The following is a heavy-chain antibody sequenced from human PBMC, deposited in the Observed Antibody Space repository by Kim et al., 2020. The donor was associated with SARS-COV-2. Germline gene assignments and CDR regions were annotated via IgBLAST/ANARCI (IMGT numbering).Heavy chain of an antibody. J-gene: IGHJ4*02. V-gene: IGHV3-7*03. CDR2: IKQDGGEK. CDR3: ARDSGGSLQRYFDY. Sequence: GGSLRLSCAASGFTFSSYWKSWVRQAPGKGLEWVANIKQDGGEKYYVDSVKGRITISRDNAKNSLYLQMNSLRAEDTAVYYCARDSGGSLQRYFDYWGQGTLVTVSS. D-gene: IGHD2-15*01. CDR1: GFTFSSYW.